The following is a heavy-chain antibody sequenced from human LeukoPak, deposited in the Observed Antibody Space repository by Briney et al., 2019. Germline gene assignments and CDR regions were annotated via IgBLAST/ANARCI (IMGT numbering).Heavy chain of an antibody. Sequence: SGTLSLTCSVSGVSISSSSYYWGWIRQPPGKGLEWIGSIYYSGSTYYNPSLKSRVTISVDTSKNQFSLKLSSVTAADTAVYYCARQALAAGFWGQGTLVTVSS. CDR2: IYYSGST. D-gene: IGHD6-13*01. CDR3: ARQALAAGF. V-gene: IGHV4-39*01. CDR1: GVSISSSSYY. J-gene: IGHJ4*02.